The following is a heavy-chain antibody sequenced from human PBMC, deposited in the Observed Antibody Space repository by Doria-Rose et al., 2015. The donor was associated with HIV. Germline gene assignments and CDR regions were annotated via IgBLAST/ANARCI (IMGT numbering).Heavy chain of an antibody. CDR3: AKAPIIGPKYYFYMDV. D-gene: IGHD3-3*01. J-gene: IGHJ6*03. Sequence: VQLVQSGGGLVQPGRSLRLSCVGSGFSFESYAMHWVRLAPGKGLERVAGISWDSGAKGNADSVEGRFTISRDNAKKSVYLEMRSLRPEDTALYYCAKAPIIGPKYYFYMDVWGKGTSVTVSS. V-gene: IGHV3-9*01. CDR2: ISWDSGAK. CDR1: GFSFESYA.